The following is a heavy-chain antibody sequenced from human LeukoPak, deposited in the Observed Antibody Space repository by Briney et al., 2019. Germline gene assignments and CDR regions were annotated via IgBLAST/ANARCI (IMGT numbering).Heavy chain of an antibody. V-gene: IGHV1-3*01. J-gene: IGHJ4*02. Sequence: ASVKVSCKASGYPFTSYAMYWVRQAPGQRLEWMGWINAGNGDTKYSQKFQDRVTITRDTSASTAYMELSSLRSEDTAVYYCARGIVGATTTPPDYWGQGTLVTVSS. CDR2: INAGNGDT. CDR3: ARGIVGATTTPPDY. D-gene: IGHD1-26*01. CDR1: GYPFTSYA.